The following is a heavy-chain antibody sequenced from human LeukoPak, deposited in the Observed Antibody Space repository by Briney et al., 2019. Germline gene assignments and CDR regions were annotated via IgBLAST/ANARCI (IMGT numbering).Heavy chain of an antibody. CDR3: ARDNGLELRLPPTY. Sequence: ASVKVSCKASGYTFTAYYMHWVRQAPGQGLEWMGIINPSGGSTSYAQRFQGRVTMTRDMSTSTVYMELSSLRSEDTAVYYCARDNGLELRLPPTYWGQGTLVTVSS. CDR2: INPSGGST. V-gene: IGHV1-46*01. CDR1: GYTFTAYY. D-gene: IGHD1-7*01. J-gene: IGHJ4*02.